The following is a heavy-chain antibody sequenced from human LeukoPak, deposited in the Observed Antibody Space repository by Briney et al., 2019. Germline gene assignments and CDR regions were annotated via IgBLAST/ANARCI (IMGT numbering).Heavy chain of an antibody. D-gene: IGHD6-19*01. Sequence: GESLKISCKGSGYIFSNFFIGWVRPVPGKGLEWMGVVFGADSGTRYAPSFEGQVTISADKSVNTAYLQWNSLKTSDTAIYYCARQDYSSSWRHWGQGTLVTVSS. J-gene: IGHJ4*02. CDR3: ARQDYSSSWRH. CDR2: VFGADSGT. CDR1: GYIFSNFF. V-gene: IGHV5-51*01.